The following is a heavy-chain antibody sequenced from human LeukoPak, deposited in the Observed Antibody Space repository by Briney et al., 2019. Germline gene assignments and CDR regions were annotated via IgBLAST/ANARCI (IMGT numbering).Heavy chain of an antibody. CDR1: GGSSRFRFSTYW. J-gene: IGHJ5*02. D-gene: IGHD4-11*01. Sequence: GESLKISCKGSGGSSRFRFSTYWIGWVRQMPGEGLEWMGMIYVGDSESRYSPSFEGQVTMSADTSTNIVYLQWRSLRASDTAMYYCARHNPVGSNTWFDPWGQGTLVTVSS. CDR3: ARHNPVGSNTWFDP. CDR2: IYVGDSES. V-gene: IGHV5-51*01.